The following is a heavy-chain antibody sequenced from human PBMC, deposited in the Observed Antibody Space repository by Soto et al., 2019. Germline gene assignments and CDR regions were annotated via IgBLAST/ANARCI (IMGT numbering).Heavy chain of an antibody. CDR3: ARHTKGSLWFGEFYDYYYYGMDV. Sequence: GGSLRLSCAASGFTFRTYSMNWVRQAPGKGLEWVSSISSTSSYIYYADSLKGRFTISRDNSKNSLYLQMNSLRAEDTAVHYCARHTKGSLWFGEFYDYYYYGMDVWGQGTTVTVSS. J-gene: IGHJ6*02. CDR1: GFTFRTYS. D-gene: IGHD3-10*01. V-gene: IGHV3-21*01. CDR2: ISSTSSYI.